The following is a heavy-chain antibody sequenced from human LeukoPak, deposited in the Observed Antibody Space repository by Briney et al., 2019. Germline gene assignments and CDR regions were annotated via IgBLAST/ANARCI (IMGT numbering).Heavy chain of an antibody. Sequence: GGSLRLSCAASGFTFSSYAMSWVRQAPGKGLEXXSVISNSGGSTHYADSVKGRFTISRDNSKNTLYLQMNSLRAEDTAVYYCAKGHYDSSDYNYFTYWGQGTLVSVSS. CDR3: AKGHYDSSDYNYFTY. CDR1: GFTFSSYA. J-gene: IGHJ4*02. D-gene: IGHD3-22*01. CDR2: ISNSGGST. V-gene: IGHV3-23*01.